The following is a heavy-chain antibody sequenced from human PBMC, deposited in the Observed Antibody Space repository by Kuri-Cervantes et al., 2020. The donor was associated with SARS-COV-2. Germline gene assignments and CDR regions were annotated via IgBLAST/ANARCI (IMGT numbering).Heavy chain of an antibody. CDR1: GFTFDDYG. V-gene: IGHV3-20*04. J-gene: IGHJ1*01. D-gene: IGHD2-21*01. CDR3: ARDAYCGGDCLEYFQH. CDR2: INWNGGSA. Sequence: GESLKISCAASGFTFDDYGMSWVRQAPGKGLEWVSGINWNGGSAGYADSVKGRFTISRDNAKNSLYLQMNSLRAEDTAVYYCARDAYCGGDCLEYFQHWGQGTLVTVSS.